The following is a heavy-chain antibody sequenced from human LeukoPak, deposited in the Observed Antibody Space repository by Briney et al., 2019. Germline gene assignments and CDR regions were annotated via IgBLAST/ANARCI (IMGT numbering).Heavy chain of an antibody. J-gene: IGHJ4*02. Sequence: GGSLRLSCAASGFTFSSYGMSWVRQAPGKGLEWVSAISGSGGSTYYADSVKGRFTISRDNSKNTLYLQMNSLRAEDTAVYYCAKDSISGSYGGLPFDYWGQGTLVTVSS. CDR2: ISGSGGST. CDR1: GFTFSSYG. D-gene: IGHD1-26*01. V-gene: IGHV3-23*01. CDR3: AKDSISGSYGGLPFDY.